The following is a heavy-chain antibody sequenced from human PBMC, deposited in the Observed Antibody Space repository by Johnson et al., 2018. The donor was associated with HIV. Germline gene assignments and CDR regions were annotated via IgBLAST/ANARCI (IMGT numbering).Heavy chain of an antibody. CDR1: GFTFSSYA. CDR2: ISYDGSNK. J-gene: IGHJ3*02. Sequence: VQLVESGGGVVQPGRSLRLSCAASGFTFSSYAMHWVRQAPGKGLEWVAVISYDGSNKYYADSVKGRFTISRDNSKNTLYLQMTSLRAEDTAVYYFARVLRGRWTYYDILTGSTHADHDAFDIWGQGTMVTVSS. V-gene: IGHV3-30-3*01. CDR3: ARVLRGRWTYYDILTGSTHADHDAFDI. D-gene: IGHD3-9*01.